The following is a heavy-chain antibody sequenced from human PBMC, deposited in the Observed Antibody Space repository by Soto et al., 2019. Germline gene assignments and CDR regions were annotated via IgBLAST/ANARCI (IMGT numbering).Heavy chain of an antibody. D-gene: IGHD3-3*01. CDR1: GFTFSSYA. CDR3: AKGAWSGYYHLDY. CDR2: ISGSGGST. V-gene: IGHV3-23*01. J-gene: IGHJ4*02. Sequence: GESLKISCAASGFTFSSYAMSWVRQAPGKGLEWVSAISGSGGSTYYVDSVKGRFTISRDNSKNTLYLQMNSLRAEDTAVYYCAKGAWSGYYHLDYWGQGTLVTVSS.